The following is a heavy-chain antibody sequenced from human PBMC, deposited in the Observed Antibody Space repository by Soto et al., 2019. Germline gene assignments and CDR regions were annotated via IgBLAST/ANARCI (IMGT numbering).Heavy chain of an antibody. Sequence: QDQLVQSGAEVKKPGASVKVSCEASGYIFTNYWISWVRLAPGQGLEWMGIIDPSRGSTTYAPKFQGRITMTRDTAAYTAYMELSSLRSEDTAVYYCAVCGGNMPPYPYTGWDVWGQGTTVIVSS. CDR1: GYIFTNYW. J-gene: IGHJ6*02. CDR2: IDPSRGST. CDR3: AVCGGNMPPYPYTGWDV. D-gene: IGHD2-21*01. V-gene: IGHV1-46*01.